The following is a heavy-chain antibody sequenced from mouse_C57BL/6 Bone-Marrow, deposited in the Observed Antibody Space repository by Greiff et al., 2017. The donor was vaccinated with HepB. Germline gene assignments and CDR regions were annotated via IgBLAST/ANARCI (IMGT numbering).Heavy chain of an antibody. D-gene: IGHD2-4*01. V-gene: IGHV5-15*04. J-gene: IGHJ3*01. Sequence: EVKLEESGGGLVQPGGSLKLSCAASGFTFSDYGMAWVRQAPRKGPEWVAFISNLAYSIYYADTVTGRFTISRENAKNTLYLEMSSLRSEDTAMYYCARLDYDYDAPFAYWGQGTLVTVSA. CDR3: ARLDYDYDAPFAY. CDR2: ISNLAYSI. CDR1: GFTFSDYG.